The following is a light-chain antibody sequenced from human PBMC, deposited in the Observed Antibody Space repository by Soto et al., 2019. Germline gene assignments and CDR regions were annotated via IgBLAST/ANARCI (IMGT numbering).Light chain of an antibody. J-gene: IGKJ5*01. CDR3: HQYGSSLIT. CDR2: GAS. V-gene: IGKV3-20*01. CDR1: QTVSSGF. Sequence: EIVLTQSPGTLSVSPGERATVSCRASQTVSSGFLAWYQQKVGQAPRLLIYGASTRATGIPDRFSGSGSGTDFTLTIDRLEPEDFAVYYCHQYGSSLITFGQGTRLEIK.